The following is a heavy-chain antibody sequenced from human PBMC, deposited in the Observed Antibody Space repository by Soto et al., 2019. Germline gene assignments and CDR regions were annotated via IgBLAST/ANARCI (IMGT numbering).Heavy chain of an antibody. D-gene: IGHD1-1*01. CDR3: VRDPSGGNEWARYVDL. CDR2: ISLSSANI. V-gene: IGHV3-48*01. Sequence: EVQLVESGGGLVQPGGSLRLSCAASGFSLYNYAMDWVRQAPGQGLEWVSYISLSSANIHYADSVRGRITVSRDNAKNSLYLQMNSLRAEDTAVYYCVRDPSGGNEWARYVDLWGPGTLVTVSS. CDR1: GFSLYNYA. J-gene: IGHJ2*01.